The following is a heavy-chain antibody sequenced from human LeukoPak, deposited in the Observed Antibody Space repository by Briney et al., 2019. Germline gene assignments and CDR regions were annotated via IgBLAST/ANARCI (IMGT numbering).Heavy chain of an antibody. CDR2: IIPIFGTA. CDR1: GGTFSSYA. J-gene: IGHJ4*02. Sequence: ASVKVSCKASGGTFSSYAISWVRQAPGQGLEWMGGIIPIFGTANYAQKFQGRVTITADKSTSTAYMELRSLRSDDTAVYYCARDRYFDLLLPFDYWGQGTLVTVSS. V-gene: IGHV1-69*06. CDR3: ARDRYFDLLLPFDY. D-gene: IGHD3-9*01.